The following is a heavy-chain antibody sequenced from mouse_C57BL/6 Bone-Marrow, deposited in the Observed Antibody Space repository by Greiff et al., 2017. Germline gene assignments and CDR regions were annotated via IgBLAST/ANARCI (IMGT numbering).Heavy chain of an antibody. Sequence: EVQLVESGGGLVKPGGSLKLSCAASGFTFSDYGMHWVRQAPEKGLEWVAYISSGSSTIYYADKVKGRFTISRDNAKNTLFLQMTSLRSEDTAMYYCARIPYGSSPYWYVDVWGTGTTVTVSS. CDR1: GFTFSDYG. V-gene: IGHV5-17*01. D-gene: IGHD1-1*01. J-gene: IGHJ1*03. CDR3: ARIPYGSSPYWYVDV. CDR2: ISSGSSTI.